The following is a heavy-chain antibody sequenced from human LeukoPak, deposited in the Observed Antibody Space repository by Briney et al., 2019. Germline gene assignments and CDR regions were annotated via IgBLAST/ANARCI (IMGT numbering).Heavy chain of an antibody. CDR3: ARRVLRYFDWLRSEDWYFDL. CDR1: GGSISSGGYY. CDR2: IYHSGST. J-gene: IGHJ2*01. Sequence: PSETLSLTCTVSGGSISSGGYYWSWIRQPPGKGLEWIGYIYHSGSTYYNPSLKSRVTISVDRSKNQFSLKLSSVTAADTAVYYCARRVLRYFDWLRSEDWYFDLWGRGTLVTVSS. V-gene: IGHV4-30-2*01. D-gene: IGHD3-9*01.